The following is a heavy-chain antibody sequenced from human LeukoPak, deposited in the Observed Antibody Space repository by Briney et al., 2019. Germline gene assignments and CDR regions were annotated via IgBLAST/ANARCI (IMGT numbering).Heavy chain of an antibody. V-gene: IGHV1-46*01. CDR3: AKDSRWATVVTPDY. CDR2: INPSGGST. D-gene: IGHD4-23*01. CDR1: GYTFTSYY. J-gene: IGHJ4*02. Sequence: EASVKVSCKASGYTFTSYYMHWVRQAPGQGLEWMGIINPSGGSTRYAQNFQGRVTMTRDTSTSAVYMELNSLRAEDTAVYYCAKDSRWATVVTPDYWGQGTLVTVSS.